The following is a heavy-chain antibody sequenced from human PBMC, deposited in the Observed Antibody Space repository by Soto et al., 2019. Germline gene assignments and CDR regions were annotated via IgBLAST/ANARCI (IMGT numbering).Heavy chain of an antibody. CDR3: ANEPN. Sequence: QVQLVQSGAEVKTLGAPLKVSCEASGGSFSGHRFSVLRQAPGKRLEWRGGNIPMFRTKNYARKFQGTNTITADGSTNTASMELTSLTSEDTAIYYCANEPNWGQGTLVTVSS. CDR2: NIPMFRTK. V-gene: IGHV1-69*01. CDR1: GGSFSGHR. J-gene: IGHJ4*02.